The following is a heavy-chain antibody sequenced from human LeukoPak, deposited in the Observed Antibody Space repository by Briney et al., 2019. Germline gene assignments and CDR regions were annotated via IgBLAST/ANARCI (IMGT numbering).Heavy chain of an antibody. CDR3: AHRDGGYFDY. Sequence: SGPTLVNPTQTLTLTCTFSGFSLTTSEVAVGWIRQPPGRALEWLALIYGAGEIHYSPSLNNGLTITKDTSKNQVVLTMTNMDPVDTATYYCAHRDGGYFDYWGQGTLVTVSS. CDR1: GFSLTTSEVA. CDR2: IYGAGEI. V-gene: IGHV2-5*02. J-gene: IGHJ4*02. D-gene: IGHD2-15*01.